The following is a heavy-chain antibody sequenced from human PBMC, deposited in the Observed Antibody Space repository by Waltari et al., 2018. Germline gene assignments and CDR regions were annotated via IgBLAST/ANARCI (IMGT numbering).Heavy chain of an antibody. V-gene: IGHV4-34*01. J-gene: IGHJ5*02. CDR3: TRGGNYDFWSHSPFVDP. D-gene: IGHD3-3*01. CDR2: IRHPGTA. CDR1: GASFSAYY. Sequence: QVQLQQWGAGLLKSSETLSLTCSVSGASFSAYYWGWVRHVPGKGLEWIGQIRHPGTANYNPSLESRVAISIDTSRSQFSLKVFSVTAAETALYFCTRGGNYDFWSHSPFVDPWGQGTQVTVSS.